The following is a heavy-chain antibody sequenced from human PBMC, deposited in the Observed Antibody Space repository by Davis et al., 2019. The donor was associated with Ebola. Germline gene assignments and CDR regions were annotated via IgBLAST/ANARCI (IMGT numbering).Heavy chain of an antibody. CDR1: GGSISSYY. V-gene: IGHV4-59*12. D-gene: IGHD1-26*01. Sequence: PSETLSLTCTVSGGSISSYYWSWIRQPPGKGLEWIGYIYYSGSTNYNPSLKSRVTISVDTSKNQFSLKLSSVTAADTAVYYCARGEWELDYGMDVWGQGTTVTVSS. J-gene: IGHJ6*02. CDR2: IYYSGST. CDR3: ARGEWELDYGMDV.